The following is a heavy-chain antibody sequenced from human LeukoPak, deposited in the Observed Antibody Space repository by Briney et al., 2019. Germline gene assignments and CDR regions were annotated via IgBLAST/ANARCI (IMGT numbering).Heavy chain of an antibody. CDR3: TSYYYDSSGYYNFDY. D-gene: IGHD3-22*01. V-gene: IGHV4-59*01. J-gene: IGHJ4*02. CDR1: GGSISSYY. CDR2: IYYSGST. Sequence: SETLSLTCTVSGGSISSYYWSWIRQPPGKGLEWIGYIYYSGSTNYNPSLKSRVTISVDTSKNQFSLKLSSETAADTAVYYCTSYYYDSSGYYNFDYWGQGTLVTVSS.